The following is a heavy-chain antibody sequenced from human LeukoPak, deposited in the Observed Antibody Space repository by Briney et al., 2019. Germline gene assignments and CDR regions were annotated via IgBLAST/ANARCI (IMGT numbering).Heavy chain of an antibody. Sequence: PGRSLRLSCAASGFTFSSYGMHWVRQAPGKGLEWVAVISYDGSNKYYADSVKGRFTISRDNSKNTLYLQISSLRGEDTAMYYCVRGWRIMDVWGQGTTVTVSS. CDR2: ISYDGSNK. J-gene: IGHJ6*02. D-gene: IGHD5-24*01. CDR3: VRGWRIMDV. CDR1: GFTFSSYG. V-gene: IGHV3-30*03.